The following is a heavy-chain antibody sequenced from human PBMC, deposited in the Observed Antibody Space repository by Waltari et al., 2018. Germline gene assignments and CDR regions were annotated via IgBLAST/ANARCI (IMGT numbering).Heavy chain of an antibody. V-gene: IGHV1-46*01. J-gene: IGHJ4*02. CDR3: ARLGITMTPDY. Sequence: QVQLVQSGAELKKPGASVKLPCKASGYTFTSYYIQGGRQAPGQGLEWMGVINSGGDTTIYAQKFQGRVTMTRDTSTSTVYMELSSLRSEDTAVYYCARLGITMTPDYWGQGTLVTVSS. CDR1: GYTFTSYY. CDR2: INSGGDTT.